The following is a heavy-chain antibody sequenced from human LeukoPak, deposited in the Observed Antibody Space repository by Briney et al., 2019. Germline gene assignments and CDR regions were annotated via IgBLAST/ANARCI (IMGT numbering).Heavy chain of an antibody. CDR1: GGTFSSYA. CDR2: IIPIFGTA. Sequence: ASVKVSCKASGGTFSSYAISWVRQAPGQGLEWMGGIIPIFGTANYAQKFQGRVTITTDESTSTAYMELSSLRSEDTAVYYCARKRAAAGFNWFDPWGQGTLVTVSS. CDR3: ARKRAAAGFNWFDP. D-gene: IGHD6-13*01. J-gene: IGHJ5*02. V-gene: IGHV1-69*05.